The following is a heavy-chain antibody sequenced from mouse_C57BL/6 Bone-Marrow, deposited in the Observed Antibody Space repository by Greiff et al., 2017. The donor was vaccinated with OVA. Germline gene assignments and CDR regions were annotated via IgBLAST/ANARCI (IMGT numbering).Heavy chain of an antibody. J-gene: IGHJ1*03. CDR2: IHPNSGST. CDR1: GYTFTSYW. CDR3: ARLDGYYLYWYFDV. D-gene: IGHD2-3*01. V-gene: IGHV1-64*01. Sequence: QVQLQQPGAELVKPGASVKLSCKASGYTFTSYWMHWVKQRPGQGLEWIGMIHPNSGSTNYNEKFKSKATLTVDKSSSTAYMQLSSLTSEDSAVYYCARLDGYYLYWYFDVWGTGTTVTVSS.